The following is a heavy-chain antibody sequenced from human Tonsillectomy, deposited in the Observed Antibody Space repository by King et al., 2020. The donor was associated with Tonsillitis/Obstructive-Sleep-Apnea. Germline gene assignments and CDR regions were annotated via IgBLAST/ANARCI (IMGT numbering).Heavy chain of an antibody. CDR2: IGTKTYGGAT. CDR1: GFTFGDYA. D-gene: IGHD3-16*01. CDR3: TRDMIYYMDV. Sequence: VQLVQSGGGLVKPGRSLRLSCTASGFTFGDYAMSWFRQAPGKGLEWVGFIGTKTYGGATEYAASVKGRFTISRDDSKSLAYLQMNSLKTEDTAVYYCTRDMIYYMDVWGEGTTVTVSS. V-gene: IGHV3-49*05. J-gene: IGHJ6*03.